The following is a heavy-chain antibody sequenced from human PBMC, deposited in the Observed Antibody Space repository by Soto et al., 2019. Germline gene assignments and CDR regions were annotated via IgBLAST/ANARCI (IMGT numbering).Heavy chain of an antibody. CDR2: ISGSGGST. CDR1: GFTFSSYA. V-gene: IGHV3-23*01. J-gene: IGHJ4*02. D-gene: IGHD1-7*01. Sequence: PGGSLRLSCAASGFTFSSYAMSWVRQAPGKGLEWVSAISGSGGSTYYADSVEGRVTISRDNSKNTLYLQMNSPRAEDTAVYYCAKIGTGWFNWNYRFDYWGQGTLVTVSS. CDR3: AKIGTGWFNWNYRFDY.